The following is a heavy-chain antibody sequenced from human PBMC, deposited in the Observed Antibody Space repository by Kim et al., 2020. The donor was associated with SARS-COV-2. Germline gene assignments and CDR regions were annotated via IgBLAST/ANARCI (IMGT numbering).Heavy chain of an antibody. D-gene: IGHD3-10*01. V-gene: IGHV3-30*18. J-gene: IGHJ4*02. CDR1: GFTFSSYG. CDR3: AKEGGYRFGELLG. Sequence: GGSLRLSCAASGFTFSSYGMHWVRQAPGKGLEWVAVISYDGSNKYYADSVKGRFTISRDNSKNTLYLQMNSLRAEDTAVYYCAKEGGYRFGELLGWGQGTLVTVSS. CDR2: ISYDGSNK.